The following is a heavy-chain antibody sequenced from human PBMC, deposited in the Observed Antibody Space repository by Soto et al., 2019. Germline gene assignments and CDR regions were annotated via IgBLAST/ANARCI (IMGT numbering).Heavy chain of an antibody. D-gene: IGHD3-22*01. CDR1: GFTFSTYG. V-gene: IGHV3-30*18. Sequence: QVQLVESGGGVVQPGRSLRLSCAAYGFTFSTYGMHWVRQPPGKGLEWVAVISSDGKSEHYADPVKGRFSMSRDNSKNTLSLQMNSLRVEDTAVYYCAKTITTYSGDSRGRGALVDYWGQGTLVTVSS. J-gene: IGHJ4*02. CDR3: AKTITTYSGDSRGRGALVDY. CDR2: ISSDGKSE.